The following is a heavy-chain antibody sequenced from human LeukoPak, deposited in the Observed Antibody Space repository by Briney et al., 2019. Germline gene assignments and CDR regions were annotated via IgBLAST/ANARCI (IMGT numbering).Heavy chain of an antibody. Sequence: PSETLSLTCAVYGGSFSNYYWNWIRQPPGRGLEWIGEINHSGGANYNPSLKSRVAISVDTSNNQVSLKLRTVTAADTAVYYCARESRRGYWGQGTLVTVSS. CDR1: GGSFSNYY. J-gene: IGHJ4*02. CDR2: INHSGGA. CDR3: ARESRRGY. V-gene: IGHV4-34*01.